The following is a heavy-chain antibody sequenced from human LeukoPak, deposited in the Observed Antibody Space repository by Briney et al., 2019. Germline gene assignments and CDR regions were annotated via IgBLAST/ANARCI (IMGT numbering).Heavy chain of an antibody. CDR1: GFTFGDYA. V-gene: IGHV3-49*04. CDR3: TSTRGCSSTSCPWVLLDY. Sequence: GGSLRLSCTASGFTFGDYAMSWVRQAPGKGLEWVGFIRSKAYGGTTEYAASVKGRFTISRDDSKSIAYLQMNSLKTEDTAVYYCTSTRGCSSTSCPWVLLDYWGQGTLVTVSS. CDR2: IRSKAYGGTT. J-gene: IGHJ4*02. D-gene: IGHD2-2*01.